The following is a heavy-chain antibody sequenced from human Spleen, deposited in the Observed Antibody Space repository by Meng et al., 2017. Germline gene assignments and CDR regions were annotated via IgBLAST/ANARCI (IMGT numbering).Heavy chain of an antibody. Sequence: ASVKVSCKASGYTLTNYAINWLRQAPGQGLEWMGWIDTKTGNPTYAQGFRGRLVFSLDTSVSTAYLQISSLKAEDTAVYYCARGEYYDFWSGYYGYFDYWGQGPLVTVSS. D-gene: IGHD3-3*01. J-gene: IGHJ4*02. CDR1: GYTLTNYA. CDR2: IDTKTGNP. CDR3: ARGEYYDFWSGYYGYFDY. V-gene: IGHV7-4-1*02.